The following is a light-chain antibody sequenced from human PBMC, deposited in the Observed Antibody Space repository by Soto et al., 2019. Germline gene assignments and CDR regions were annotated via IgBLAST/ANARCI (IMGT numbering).Light chain of an antibody. Sequence: SVLTQPPSVSEAPGQRVTISCTGTSSDIGAGNDVHWYQQLPGATPKLLIYSNAIRPSGVPDRISGSKSGTSASLAITGLRAEDEADYDGQSYDSSLSNYVFGTGTKVIVL. V-gene: IGLV1-40*01. CDR1: SSDIGAGND. J-gene: IGLJ1*01. CDR3: QSYDSSLSNYV. CDR2: SNA.